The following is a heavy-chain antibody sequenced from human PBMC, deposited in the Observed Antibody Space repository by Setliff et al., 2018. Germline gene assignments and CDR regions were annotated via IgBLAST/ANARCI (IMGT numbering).Heavy chain of an antibody. V-gene: IGHV3-66*01. CDR1: GFTVSSNY. CDR2: IYSGGST. CDR3: ARERRYYGSGSYYNAAFDY. J-gene: IGHJ4*02. D-gene: IGHD3-10*01. Sequence: PGGSLRLSCAASGFTVSSNYMSWVRQAPGKGLEWVSVIYSGGSTYYADSVKGRFTISSDNSKNTLYLQMNSLRAEDTAVYYCARERRYYGSGSYYNAAFDYWGQGTLVTVSS.